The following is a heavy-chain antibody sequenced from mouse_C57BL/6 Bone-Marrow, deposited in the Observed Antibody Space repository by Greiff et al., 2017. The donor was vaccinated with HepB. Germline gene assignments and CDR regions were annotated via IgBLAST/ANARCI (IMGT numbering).Heavy chain of an antibody. CDR1: GFTFSSYA. J-gene: IGHJ3*01. CDR3: ARATGTTWFAY. V-gene: IGHV5-4*01. CDR2: ISDGGSYT. Sequence: VQLKESGGGLVKPGGSLKLSCAASGFTFSSYAMSWVRQTPEKRLEWVATISDGGSYTYYPDNVKGRFTISRDNAKNNLYLQMSHLKSEDTAMYYCARATGTTWFAYWGQGTLVTVSA. D-gene: IGHD4-1*01.